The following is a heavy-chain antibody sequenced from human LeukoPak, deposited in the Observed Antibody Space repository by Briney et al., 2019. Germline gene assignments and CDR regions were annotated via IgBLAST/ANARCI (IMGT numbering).Heavy chain of an antibody. CDR3: ASVYCSSTSCYRGGLDY. J-gene: IGHJ4*02. D-gene: IGHD2-2*01. CDR2: ISAYNGNT. CDR1: GYTFTSHG. Sequence: ASVKVSCKASGYTFTSHGISWVRQAPGQGLEWMVWISAYNGNTNYAQKLQGRVTMTTDTSTSTAYMELRSLRSDDTAVYYCASVYCSSTSCYRGGLDYWGQGTLVTVSS. V-gene: IGHV1-18*01.